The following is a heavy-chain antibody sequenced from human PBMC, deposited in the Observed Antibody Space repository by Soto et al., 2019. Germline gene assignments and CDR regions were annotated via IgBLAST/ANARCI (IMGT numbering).Heavy chain of an antibody. J-gene: IGHJ4*02. CDR1: GITFSSYA. V-gene: IGHV3-23*01. CDR3: ALRGSGSYFRY. Sequence: EVQLLESGGGLVQPGGSLRLSCAASGITFSSYAMNWVRQAPGQGLEWVSVISGSGDSTYYADSVKGRFTISRDNSKNTLYLQMNSLRAEDTAVYYCALRGSGSYFRYWGKGTLVTVSS. CDR2: ISGSGDST. D-gene: IGHD1-26*01.